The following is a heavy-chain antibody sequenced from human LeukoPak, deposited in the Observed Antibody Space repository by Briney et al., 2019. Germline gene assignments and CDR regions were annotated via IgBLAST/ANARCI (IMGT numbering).Heavy chain of an antibody. V-gene: IGHV3-11*01. CDR3: ARDYRWGSHFWSGYKHDAFDI. CDR1: GFTFSDYY. Sequence: PGGSLRLSCAASGFTFSDYYMSWIRQAPGKGLEWVSYISSSGSTIYYADSVRGRFTTSRDNAKNSLYLQMNSLRVDDTAVYYCARDYRWGSHFWSGYKHDAFDIWGQGTMVTVSS. J-gene: IGHJ3*02. CDR2: ISSSGSTI. D-gene: IGHD3-3*01.